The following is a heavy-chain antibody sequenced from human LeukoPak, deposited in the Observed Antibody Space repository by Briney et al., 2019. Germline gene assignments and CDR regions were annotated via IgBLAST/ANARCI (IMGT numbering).Heavy chain of an antibody. Sequence: SETLSLTCAVSGGSISSSNWWSWVRQPPGKGLEWIGEIYHSGSTNYNPSLKSRVTISADKSKNQFSLKLSSVTAADTAVYYCARGAAAGSFDYWGQGTLVTVSS. V-gene: IGHV4-4*02. CDR3: ARGAAAGSFDY. CDR2: IYHSGST. CDR1: GGSISSSNW. D-gene: IGHD6-13*01. J-gene: IGHJ4*02.